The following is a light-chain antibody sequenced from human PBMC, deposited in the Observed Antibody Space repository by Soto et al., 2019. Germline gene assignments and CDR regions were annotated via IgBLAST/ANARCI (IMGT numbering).Light chain of an antibody. J-gene: IGKJ5*01. CDR2: WAS. Sequence: DIVMTQSPDSLAVFLGERATINCRSNQSLFYNSYRKNYLVWYRQKPGQPPQLLIYWASARESGVPERFSGSGSGTDFTLNIDDLQAEDVEVYYCQQYLDTPITFGQGTRLEIK. CDR3: QQYLDTPIT. V-gene: IGKV4-1*01. CDR1: QSLFYNSYRKNY.